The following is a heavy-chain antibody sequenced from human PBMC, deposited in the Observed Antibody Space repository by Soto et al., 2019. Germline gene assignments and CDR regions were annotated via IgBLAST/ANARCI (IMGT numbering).Heavy chain of an antibody. D-gene: IGHD6-6*01. CDR2: IIPIFGTA. V-gene: IGHV1-69*06. J-gene: IGHJ6*02. CDR1: GGTFSSYA. CDR3: ASAYSSSSHYYYGMDV. Sequence: EASVKVSCKASGGTFSSYAISWVRQAPGQGLEWMGGIIPIFGTANYAQKFQGRVTITADKSTSTAYMELSSLRSEDTAVYYCASAYSSSSHYYYGMDVWGQGTTVTVSS.